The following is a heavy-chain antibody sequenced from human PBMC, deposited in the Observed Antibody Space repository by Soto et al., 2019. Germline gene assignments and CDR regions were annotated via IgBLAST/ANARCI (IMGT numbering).Heavy chain of an antibody. Sequence: QVHLQESGPGLVKPSETLSLTCSVSGDSITTSYWNWIRQPAGKGLEWIGRIYTGGDTNYNPSLKSRLSLSMDTSRNQFSLNLRSVAAADTAVYYCARVGYSTNYGMAVWGQGTTVTVSS. CDR1: GDSITTSY. CDR2: IYTGGDT. V-gene: IGHV4-4*07. D-gene: IGHD6-13*01. J-gene: IGHJ6*02. CDR3: ARVGYSTNYGMAV.